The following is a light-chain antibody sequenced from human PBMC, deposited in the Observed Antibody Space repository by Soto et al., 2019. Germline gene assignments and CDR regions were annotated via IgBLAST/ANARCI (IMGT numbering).Light chain of an antibody. J-gene: IGLJ1*01. CDR1: SSDVGGYNY. CDR3: CSYAGSYTYV. Sequence: QSALTQPRSVSGTPGQSVTISCTGTSSDVGGYNYVSWYQQHPGKAPKLMIYDVSKRPSGVPRRFSGSKSGNTASLTISGLPAEDEADYYCCSYAGSYTYVFGTGTKLTVL. V-gene: IGLV2-11*01. CDR2: DVS.